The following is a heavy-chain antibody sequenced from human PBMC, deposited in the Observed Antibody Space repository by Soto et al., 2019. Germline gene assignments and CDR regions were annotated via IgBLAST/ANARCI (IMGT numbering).Heavy chain of an antibody. CDR2: ISYGGSNK. J-gene: IGHJ4*02. CDR3: AGTAVAGTLDY. CDR1: GFTFSSYA. D-gene: IGHD6-19*01. Sequence: QVQLVESGGGVVQPGRSLRLSCAASGFTFSSYAMHWVRQAPGKGLEWVAVISYGGSNKYYADSVKGRFTIARDNSKNTLYLQMNSLRAEDTAVYYCAGTAVAGTLDYWGQGTLVTVST. V-gene: IGHV3-30-3*01.